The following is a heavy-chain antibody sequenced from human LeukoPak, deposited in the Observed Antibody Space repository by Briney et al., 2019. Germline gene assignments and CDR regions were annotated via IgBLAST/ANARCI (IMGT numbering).Heavy chain of an antibody. J-gene: IGHJ4*02. D-gene: IGHD5-18*01. CDR2: IYSGGST. CDR1: GFTVSSNY. V-gene: IGHV3-53*01. CDR3: ARLDTAMVPSYFDY. Sequence: GGSLRLSCAASGFTVSSNYMSWVRQAPGKGLEWVSVIYSGGSTYYADSVKGRFTISRDNSKNTLYLQMNSLRAEDTAVYYCARLDTAMVPSYFDYWGQGTLATVSS.